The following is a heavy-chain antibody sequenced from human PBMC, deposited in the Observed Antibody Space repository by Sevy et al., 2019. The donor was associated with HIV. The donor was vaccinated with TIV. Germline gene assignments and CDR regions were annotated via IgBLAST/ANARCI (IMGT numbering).Heavy chain of an antibody. J-gene: IGHJ4*02. V-gene: IGHV3-23*01. Sequence: GGSLRLSCAASGFTFSSYAMSWVRRAPGKGLEWVSTITSSGGGGITYYADPVKGRFTISRDNSKNTLYLQMDSLRAEDTALYYCAKDRRDGYNYGSIDYWGQGTLVTVSS. CDR2: ITSSGGGGIT. CDR3: AKDRRDGYNYGSIDY. D-gene: IGHD5-12*01. CDR1: GFTFSSYA.